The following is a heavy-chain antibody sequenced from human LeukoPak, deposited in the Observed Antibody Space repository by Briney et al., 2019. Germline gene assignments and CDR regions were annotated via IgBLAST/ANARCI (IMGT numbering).Heavy chain of an antibody. D-gene: IGHD2-21*02. Sequence: GGSLRLSCAASGFTFSSYGMNWVRQAPGKVLEWVSSISSSSSYIYYADSVQGRFTITRDNAKNSLYLQMNSLRAEDTAVYYCARNGAPVVTAITPYYYYMDVWGKGTTVTVSS. CDR1: GFTFSSYG. J-gene: IGHJ6*03. CDR2: ISSSSSYI. CDR3: ARNGAPVVTAITPYYYYMDV. V-gene: IGHV3-21*01.